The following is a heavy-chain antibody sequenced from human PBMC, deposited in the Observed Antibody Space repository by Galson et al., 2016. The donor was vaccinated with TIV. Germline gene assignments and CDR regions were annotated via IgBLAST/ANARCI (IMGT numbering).Heavy chain of an antibody. Sequence: SVKASCKASGYTFTIYAMHWVRQAPGQRLEWMGWINAGNGNTKYSQKFQGRVTITRDTSASTAYMELSSLRSEDTAVYYCARPPYCGGDCYKYDSWGQGTLVAVSS. CDR1: GYTFTIYA. CDR3: ARPPYCGGDCYKYDS. J-gene: IGHJ4*02. CDR2: INAGNGNT. D-gene: IGHD2-21*01. V-gene: IGHV1-3*01.